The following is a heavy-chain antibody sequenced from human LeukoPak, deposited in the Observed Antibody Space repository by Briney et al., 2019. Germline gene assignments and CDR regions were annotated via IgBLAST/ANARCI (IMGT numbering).Heavy chain of an antibody. D-gene: IGHD6-13*01. Sequence: SETLSLTCTVSGGSMSSYYWSWIRQPPGKGLEYIGYIHYTGSTYYNPSLKSRVTISVDTSKRQFSLRLSPVSAADTAVYYCARDATAGNFDYWGQGTLVTVSS. V-gene: IGHV4-59*12. CDR3: ARDATAGNFDY. J-gene: IGHJ4*02. CDR2: IHYTGST. CDR1: GGSMSSYY.